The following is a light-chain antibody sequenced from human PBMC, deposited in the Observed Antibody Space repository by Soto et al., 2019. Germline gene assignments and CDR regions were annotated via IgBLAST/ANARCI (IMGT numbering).Light chain of an antibody. CDR3: QQRSDWPT. CDR1: QSVSNF. V-gene: IGKV3-11*01. J-gene: IGKJ4*01. CDR2: DAF. Sequence: ETVMTQSPVTPSLSPGERATLSCRASQSVSNFIAWYQQKPGQAPRLLIYDAFHTATGIPARFRGSGSGADFTLTISSLEPEDFAVYYCQQRSDWPTFGGGTKVDIK.